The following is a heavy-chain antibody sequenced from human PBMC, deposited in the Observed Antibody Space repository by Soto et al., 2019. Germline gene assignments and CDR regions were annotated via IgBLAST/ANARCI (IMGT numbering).Heavy chain of an antibody. Sequence: ASVKVSCKASGYTFTSYGISWVRQAPGQGLEWMGWISAYNGNTNYAQKLQGRVTMTTDTSTSTAYMELRSLRSDDTAVYSRASRPYPGIAAAGYFDLLGRVALVAVSS. CDR2: ISAYNGNT. J-gene: IGHJ2*01. CDR1: GYTFTSYG. CDR3: ASRPYPGIAAAGYFDL. V-gene: IGHV1-18*01. D-gene: IGHD6-13*01.